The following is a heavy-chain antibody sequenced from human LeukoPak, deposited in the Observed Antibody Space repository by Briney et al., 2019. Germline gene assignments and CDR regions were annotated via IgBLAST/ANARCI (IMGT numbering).Heavy chain of an antibody. Sequence: PGGSLRLSCAASGFSFDDYGMTWVRQAPGKGLEWVSGINWNGGSTGYADSVRGRCTISRDNAKNSLYLQMNTLRAEDTALYYCARFQHCGGDCYYFHYWGQGTLVTVSS. CDR3: ARFQHCGGDCYYFHY. J-gene: IGHJ4*02. V-gene: IGHV3-20*04. CDR1: GFSFDDYG. D-gene: IGHD2-21*02. CDR2: INWNGGST.